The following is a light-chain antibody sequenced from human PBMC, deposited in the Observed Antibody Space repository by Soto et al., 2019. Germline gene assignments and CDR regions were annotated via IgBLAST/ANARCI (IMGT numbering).Light chain of an antibody. CDR2: SNN. J-gene: IGLJ3*02. CDR1: SSNIGSNT. Sequence: QSVLTQPPSASGTPGQRVTISCSGSSSNIGSNTVNWYQQLPGTAPTHLIFSNNQRPSGVPDRFSGSKSGTSASLAISGLQPEDEADYYCAAWDDSLSWVFGGGTKLTVL. CDR3: AAWDDSLSWV. V-gene: IGLV1-44*01.